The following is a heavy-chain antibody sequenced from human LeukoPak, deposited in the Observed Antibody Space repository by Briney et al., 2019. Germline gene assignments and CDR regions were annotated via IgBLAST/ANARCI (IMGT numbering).Heavy chain of an antibody. V-gene: IGHV3-23*01. CDR2: ISGSGGST. Sequence: GGSLRLSCAASGFTFSSYAMSWVRQAPGKGLEWVSAISGSGGSTYYADSVKGRFTISRDNSKNTLYLQMNSLRAEDTAVYYCARDPSYCSSTNCYVGSPLYYYYPMDVWGQGTTVTVSS. D-gene: IGHD2-2*01. J-gene: IGHJ6*02. CDR3: ARDPSYCSSTNCYVGSPLYYYYPMDV. CDR1: GFTFSSYA.